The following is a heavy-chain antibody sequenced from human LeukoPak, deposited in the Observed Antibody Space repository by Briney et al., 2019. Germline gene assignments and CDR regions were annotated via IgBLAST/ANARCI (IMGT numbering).Heavy chain of an antibody. Sequence: GGSLRLSCAASGFTFSSFSMNWVRQAPGKGLEWVSYISSSSSTIYYADSVKGRFTISRDDAKNSLHLQMASLRDEDTAVYYCARDLISGDYTFDYWGQGTLVTVSS. CDR3: ARDLISGDYTFDY. J-gene: IGHJ4*02. D-gene: IGHD1-26*01. CDR2: ISSSSSTI. CDR1: GFTFSSFS. V-gene: IGHV3-48*02.